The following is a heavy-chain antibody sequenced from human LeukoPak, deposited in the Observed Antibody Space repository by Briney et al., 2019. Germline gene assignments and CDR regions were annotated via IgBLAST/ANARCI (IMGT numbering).Heavy chain of an antibody. D-gene: IGHD3-10*01. Sequence: GGSLRLSCAASGFTFSTYAMNWVRQAPGKGLEWVSAISGSGAKTYYADFVKGRFTVSRDNSKNTLYLQMNSLRAEDTAVYYCATLWFGELLSFDYWGQGTLVTVSS. V-gene: IGHV3-23*01. J-gene: IGHJ4*02. CDR1: GFTFSTYA. CDR3: ATLWFGELLSFDY. CDR2: ISGSGAKT.